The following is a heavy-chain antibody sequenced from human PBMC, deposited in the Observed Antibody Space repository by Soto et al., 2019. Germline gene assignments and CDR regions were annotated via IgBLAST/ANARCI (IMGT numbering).Heavy chain of an antibody. CDR2: IVPSLDTT. CDR1: GGTFSSSG. V-gene: IGHV1-69*11. D-gene: IGHD3-16*02. J-gene: IGHJ6*02. CDR3: ARWPQPRYTADPYAVDV. Sequence: QVHLVQSGTEVKKPGSSVKVSCKASGGTFSSSGFSWVRQAPGQGLEWMGMIVPSLDTTNYAQKFQARVTITAYEVTSTAYMELRSLRSEDTAVYYCARWPQPRYTADPYAVDVGCQGTRVIVSS.